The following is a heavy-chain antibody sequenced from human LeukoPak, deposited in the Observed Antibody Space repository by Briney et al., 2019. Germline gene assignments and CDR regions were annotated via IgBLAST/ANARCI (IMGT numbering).Heavy chain of an antibody. V-gene: IGHV1-2*02. CDR2: ISPNSGGT. CDR3: ARIHRYGSGSYYKVNWFDP. D-gene: IGHD3-10*01. Sequence: ASVKVSCKASGYTFTGYYMHWVRQAPGQGLEWMGWISPNSGGTNYAQKFQGRVTMTRDTSISTAYMELSRLRSDDTAVYYCARIHRYGSGSYYKVNWFDPWGQGTLVTVSS. CDR1: GYTFTGYY. J-gene: IGHJ5*02.